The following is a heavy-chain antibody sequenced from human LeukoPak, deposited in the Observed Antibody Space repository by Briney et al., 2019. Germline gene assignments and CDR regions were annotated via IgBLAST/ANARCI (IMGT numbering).Heavy chain of an antibody. CDR3: ARGPRYYAFDI. CDR2: INHSGST. J-gene: IGHJ3*02. D-gene: IGHD1-14*01. V-gene: IGHV4-34*01. CDR1: GGSFSGYY. Sequence: SETLSLTCAVYGGSFSGYYWSWIRQPQGKWLEWIGEINHSGSTNYNPSLKSRVTISVDTSKNQFSLKLSSVTAADTAVYYCARGPRYYAFDIWGQGTMVTVSS.